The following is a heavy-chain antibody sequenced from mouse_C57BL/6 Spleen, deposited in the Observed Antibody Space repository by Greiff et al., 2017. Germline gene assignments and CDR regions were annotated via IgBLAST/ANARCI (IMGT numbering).Heavy chain of an antibody. CDR1: GYAFSSSW. V-gene: IGHV1-82*01. D-gene: IGHD2-5*01. J-gene: IGHJ3*01. CDR2: IYPGDGDT. CDR3: ASRYSNYPAWFAY. Sequence: VQRVESGPELVKPGASVKISCKASGYAFSSSWMNWVKQRPGKGLEWIGRIYPGDGDTNYNGKFKGKATLTADKSSSTAYMQLSSLKSEDSAVDFCASRYSNYPAWFAYWGQGTLVTVSA.